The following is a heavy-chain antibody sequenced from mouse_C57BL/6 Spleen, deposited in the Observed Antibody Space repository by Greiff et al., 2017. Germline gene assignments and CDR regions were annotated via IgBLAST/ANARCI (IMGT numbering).Heavy chain of an antibody. CDR2: ISSGSSTI. CDR1: GFTFSDYG. CDR3: AREDFTTVVDWYFDV. D-gene: IGHD1-1*01. Sequence: EVMLVESGGGLVKPGGSLKLSCAASGFTFSDYGMHWVRQAPEKGLEWVAYISSGSSTIYYADTVKGRFTISRDNAKNTLFLQMTSLRSEDTAIYYGAREDFTTVVDWYFDVWGTGTTVTVSS. J-gene: IGHJ1*03. V-gene: IGHV5-17*01.